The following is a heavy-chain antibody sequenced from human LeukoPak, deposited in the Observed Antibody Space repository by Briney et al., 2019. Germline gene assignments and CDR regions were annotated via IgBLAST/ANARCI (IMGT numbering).Heavy chain of an antibody. CDR2: IYYSGST. V-gene: IGHV4-59*01. J-gene: IGHJ4*02. CDR1: GRSISSYY. CDR3: ARDDGD. Sequence: SETLSLTCTVSGRSISSYYWSWIRQPPGKGLEWIGYIYYSGSTNYNPSLKSRVTISVDTSKNQFSLKLSSVTAANTAVYYCARDDGDWGQGTLVSVSS.